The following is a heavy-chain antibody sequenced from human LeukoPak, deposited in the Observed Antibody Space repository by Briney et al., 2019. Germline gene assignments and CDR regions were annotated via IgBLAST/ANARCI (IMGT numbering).Heavy chain of an antibody. J-gene: IGHJ4*02. V-gene: IGHV3-20*04. Sequence: PGGSLRLSCAVSGFTFDDYGMSWVRQAPGKGLEWASGINWNGGSTGYADSVKGRFTSSRDNAKTSLYLQMNSLRAEDTALYYCARVVGYGSGSSLDYWGQGTLVTVSS. CDR1: GFTFDDYG. CDR2: INWNGGST. D-gene: IGHD3-10*01. CDR3: ARVVGYGSGSSLDY.